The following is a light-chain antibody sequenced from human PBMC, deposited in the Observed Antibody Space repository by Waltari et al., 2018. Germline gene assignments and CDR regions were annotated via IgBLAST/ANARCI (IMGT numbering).Light chain of an antibody. CDR2: EAS. J-gene: IGKJ4*01. CDR1: ESLLRSDGKTY. CDR3: MQTLRLPSFS. Sequence: VVTQAPLSMSVTPGQPASMSCTSSESLLRSDGKTYLYWYLHKPGQPPRLLIYEASKRCSGVPDRVSGSGSGTDFTLRISRVEAEDVGVYYCMQTLRLPSFSFGGGTKVEIK. V-gene: IGKV2D-29*01.